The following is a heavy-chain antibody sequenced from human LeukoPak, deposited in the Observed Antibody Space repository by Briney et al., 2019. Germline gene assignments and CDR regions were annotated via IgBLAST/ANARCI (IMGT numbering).Heavy chain of an antibody. CDR1: GFTFSSYS. D-gene: IGHD5-12*01. Sequence: PGGSLRLSCAASGFTFSSYSMNWVRQAPGKGLEWVSSISSSSSYIYYADSVKGRFTISRDNAKNSLYLQMSSLRAEDTAVYYCARDQNLRSGYDPFDYWGQGTLVTVSS. J-gene: IGHJ4*02. CDR2: ISSSSSYI. V-gene: IGHV3-21*01. CDR3: ARDQNLRSGYDPFDY.